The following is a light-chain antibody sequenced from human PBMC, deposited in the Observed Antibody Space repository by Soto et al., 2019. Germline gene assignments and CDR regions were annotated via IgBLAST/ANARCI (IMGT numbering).Light chain of an antibody. V-gene: IGLV1-44*01. CDR2: SQN. CDR1: SSNIGSNT. CDR3: ATWDDSLDGYV. J-gene: IGLJ1*01. Sequence: QSVLTQPPSASGTPGQRVTISCSGSSSNIGSNTVNWYQQLPGTAPKLLIYSQNQRPSGVPDRFSVSKSGTSASLAISGLPSEDEADYYCATWDDSLDGYVFGTGTKLTVL.